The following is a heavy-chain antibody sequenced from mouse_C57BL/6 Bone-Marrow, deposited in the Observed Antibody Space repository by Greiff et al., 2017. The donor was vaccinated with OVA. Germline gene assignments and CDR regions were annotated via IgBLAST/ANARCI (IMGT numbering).Heavy chain of an antibody. J-gene: IGHJ2*01. CDR1: GYTFTSYW. D-gene: IGHD4-1*01. Sequence: QVQLQQPGAELVRPGSSVKLSCKASGYTFTSYWMHWVKQRPIQGLEWIGNIDPSDSETHYNQKFKDKATLTVAKSSSTAYMQLSSLTSEDSAVYYCARTGWDGRDYCDYWGQGTTLTVSS. CDR2: IDPSDSET. CDR3: ARTGWDGRDYCDY. V-gene: IGHV1-52*01.